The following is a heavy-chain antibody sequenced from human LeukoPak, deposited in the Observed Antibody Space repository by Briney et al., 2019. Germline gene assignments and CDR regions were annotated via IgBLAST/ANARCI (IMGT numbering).Heavy chain of an antibody. Sequence: PGGSLRLSCAASGFTFSSYSMNWVRQAPGKGLEWVSSISSSSSYIYYADSVKGRFTISRDNAKNSLYLQMSSLRAEDTAVYYCASLEPAAIGGAFDIWGQGTMVTVSS. CDR2: ISSSSSYI. V-gene: IGHV3-21*01. J-gene: IGHJ3*02. CDR1: GFTFSSYS. D-gene: IGHD2-2*01. CDR3: ASLEPAAIGGAFDI.